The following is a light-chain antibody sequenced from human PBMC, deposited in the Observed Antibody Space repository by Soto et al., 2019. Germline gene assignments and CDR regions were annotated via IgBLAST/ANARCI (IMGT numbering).Light chain of an antibody. CDR2: EAS. J-gene: IGKJ2*03. CDR3: QHQSYR. V-gene: IGKV1-5*03. CDR1: QSISKW. Sequence: DIQMTQSPSTLPASVGDRVTITCRATQSISKWLAWYQQKPGKAPKLLIYEASSLDSGVPSRFSGSGSGTEFSLTISSRQSDDFATYYCQHQSYRLGQGTRLEIK.